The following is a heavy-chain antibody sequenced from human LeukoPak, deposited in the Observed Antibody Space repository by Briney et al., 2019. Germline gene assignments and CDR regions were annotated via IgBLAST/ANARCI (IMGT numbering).Heavy chain of an antibody. D-gene: IGHD6-13*01. CDR3: AKDHSGRFDP. Sequence: PGRSLRLSCAASGFIFSTYAMHWVRQAPGKGLEWVAFISYDGGNKHYADSVKGRFTISRDNSKNTLYLQMNSLRTEDTAVYYCAKDHSGRFDPWGQGTLVTVSS. CDR1: GFIFSTYA. J-gene: IGHJ5*02. V-gene: IGHV3-30*18. CDR2: ISYDGGNK.